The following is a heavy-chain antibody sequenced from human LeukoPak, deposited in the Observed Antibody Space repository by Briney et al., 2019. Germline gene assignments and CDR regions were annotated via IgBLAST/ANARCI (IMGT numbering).Heavy chain of an antibody. Sequence: GASVKVSCKASGYTFTGYYMHWVRQAPGQGLEWVGWINPNSGGTNYAQKIQGRVTMTRDTSISTAYMELSRLRSDDTAVYYCARDLQTGTTLDYYYGMDVWGQGTTVTVSS. V-gene: IGHV1-2*02. D-gene: IGHD1-1*01. CDR3: ARDLQTGTTLDYYYGMDV. CDR2: INPNSGGT. CDR1: GYTFTGYY. J-gene: IGHJ6*02.